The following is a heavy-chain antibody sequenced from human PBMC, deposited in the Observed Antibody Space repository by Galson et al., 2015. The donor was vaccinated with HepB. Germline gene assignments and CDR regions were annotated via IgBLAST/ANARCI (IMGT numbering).Heavy chain of an antibody. D-gene: IGHD6-13*01. J-gene: IGHJ5*02. CDR3: AKGAYSNILLSGGWFDP. V-gene: IGHV3-30*18. CDR1: GFTFSNSG. Sequence: SLRLSCAVSGFTFSNSGMHWVRQGPGKGLEWVAGISSDGSKKIYAGSARGRFTISRDNSNNTVILQMNSLRAEDTAIYSCAKGAYSNILLSGGWFDPWGQGTLVTVSS. CDR2: ISSDGSKK.